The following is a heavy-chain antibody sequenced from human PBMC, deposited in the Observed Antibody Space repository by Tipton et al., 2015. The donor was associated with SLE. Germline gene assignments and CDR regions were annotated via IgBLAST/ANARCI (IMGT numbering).Heavy chain of an antibody. Sequence: GLVKPSEALSLTCTVSGGSISSGSYYWAWIRQPPGKGLEWIAHFYYSGSTYYNPSLRSRVTMSADTSKNQFSLKLSSVTAADTAVYYCARQQLPKVYYYNDMDVWGRGTTVTVSS. CDR1: GGSISSGSYY. CDR3: ARQQLPKVYYYNDMDV. J-gene: IGHJ6*02. V-gene: IGHV4-39*01. D-gene: IGHD2-2*01. CDR2: FYYSGST.